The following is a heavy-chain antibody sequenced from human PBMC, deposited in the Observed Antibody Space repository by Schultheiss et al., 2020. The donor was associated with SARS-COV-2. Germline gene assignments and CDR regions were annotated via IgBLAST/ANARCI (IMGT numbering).Heavy chain of an antibody. CDR2: ISSSGSTI. J-gene: IGHJ3*02. CDR3: AGNSSSWGNDAFDI. Sequence: GGSLRLSCAASGFTFSSYAMSWVRQAPGKGLEWVSYISSSGSTIYYADSVKGRFTISRDNAKNSLYLQMNSLRAEDTAVYYCAGNSSSWGNDAFDIWGQGTMVTVSS. V-gene: IGHV3-48*04. D-gene: IGHD6-13*01. CDR1: GFTFSSYA.